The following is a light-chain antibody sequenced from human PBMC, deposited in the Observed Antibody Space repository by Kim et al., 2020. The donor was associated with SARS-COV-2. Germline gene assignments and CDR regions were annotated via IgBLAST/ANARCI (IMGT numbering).Light chain of an antibody. CDR1: QDIRND. CDR3: LQYSSYPVT. CDR2: GAS. V-gene: IGKV1-17*01. J-gene: IGKJ5*01. Sequence: ASVGDRVTIPCRASQDIRNDLGWYQQNPGRAPKLLIYGASSSESGVPSRFSGSGSGTEFTLTISSVQPEDFATYFCLQYSSYPVTFGQGTRLEIK.